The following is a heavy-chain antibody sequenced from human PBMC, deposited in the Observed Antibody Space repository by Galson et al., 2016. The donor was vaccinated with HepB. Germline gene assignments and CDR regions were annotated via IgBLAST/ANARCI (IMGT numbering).Heavy chain of an antibody. D-gene: IGHD1-26*01. CDR1: GFTVTSDY. J-gene: IGHJ3*02. CDR3: ATVGGSTYGLRTDALDI. Sequence: SLRLSCAASGFTVTSDYMTWVRQAPGKGLEWVSLIYIGGNTYYSDSVRGRFTISRDNSKNTLFLHMNIVTADDTAIYYCATVGGSTYGLRTDALDIWGQGTKVIVSS. V-gene: IGHV3-53*01. CDR2: IYIGGNT.